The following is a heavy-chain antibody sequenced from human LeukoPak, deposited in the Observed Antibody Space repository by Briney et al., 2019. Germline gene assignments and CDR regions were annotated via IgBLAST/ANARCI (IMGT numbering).Heavy chain of an antibody. Sequence: ASVKVSCKASGYTFTSYYMHWVRQAPGQGLEWMGIINPSGGSTSYAQKFQGRVTMTSDTYTSTVYMELSSLRSADTAVYYCASLVVPAAILDYGMDVWGQGTTVTVSS. J-gene: IGHJ6*02. CDR2: INPSGGST. CDR3: ASLVVPAAILDYGMDV. CDR1: GYTFTSYY. V-gene: IGHV1-46*01. D-gene: IGHD2-2*01.